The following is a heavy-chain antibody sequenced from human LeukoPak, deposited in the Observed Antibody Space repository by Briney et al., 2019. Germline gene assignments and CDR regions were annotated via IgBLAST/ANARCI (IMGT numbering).Heavy chain of an antibody. CDR1: AFTFSSYW. D-gene: IGHD6-19*01. V-gene: IGHV3-74*01. CDR2: INSGGSST. J-gene: IGHJ4*02. Sequence: GGTLRLSCTASAFTFSSYWMHWVRQAPGKGLVWVSHINSGGSSTSYADSVKDRFTISRDNAKNTLYLQMNSLRAEDTAVYYCARDRYSSAWYEEWGQGTLVPVSS. CDR3: ARDRYSSAWYEE.